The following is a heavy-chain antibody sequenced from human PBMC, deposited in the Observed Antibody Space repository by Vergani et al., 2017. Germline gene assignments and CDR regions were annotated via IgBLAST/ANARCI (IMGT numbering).Heavy chain of an antibody. Sequence: QVQLVQSGAEVKKPGSSVKVSCKASGATFRSNTISWVRQVPGQGLEWMGRIIPVLGKTKYAQDFQGRVTITRNTSISTAYMELSSLRSEDTAVYYCARVTPPLRYFDWLLMWSNYYYGMDVWGQGTTVTVSS. D-gene: IGHD3-9*01. CDR3: ARVTPPLRYFDWLLMWSNYYYGMDV. V-gene: IGHV1-69*08. CDR2: IIPVLGKT. CDR1: GATFRSNT. J-gene: IGHJ6*02.